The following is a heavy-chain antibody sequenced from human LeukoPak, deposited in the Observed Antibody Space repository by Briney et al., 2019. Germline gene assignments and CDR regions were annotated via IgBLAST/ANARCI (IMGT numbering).Heavy chain of an antibody. J-gene: IGHJ4*02. V-gene: IGHV3-53*01. D-gene: IGHD2-15*01. CDR2: IYSGGST. CDR1: GFTVSSNY. Sequence: GGSLRLSCAASGFTVSSNYMSWVRQAPGKGLEWVSVIYSGGSTYYADSVKGRFTISRDNSKNTLYLQMNSLRAEDTAVYYCASTDVVVVAAAGIFDYWGQGTLVTVSS. CDR3: ASTDVVVVAAAGIFDY.